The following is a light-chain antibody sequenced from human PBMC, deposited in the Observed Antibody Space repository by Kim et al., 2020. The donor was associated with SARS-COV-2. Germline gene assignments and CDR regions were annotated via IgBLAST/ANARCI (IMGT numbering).Light chain of an antibody. Sequence: QSVLTQPPSVSGAPGQRVTISCTGSSSNIGAGYDVHWYQQFPGTAPKLLIYGNNNRPSGVPDRFSGSKSGTSASLAITGLQAEDEADFYCQSYDSSLSGVVFGGGTKL. CDR1: SSNIGAGYD. V-gene: IGLV1-40*01. CDR3: QSYDSSLSGVV. CDR2: GNN. J-gene: IGLJ3*02.